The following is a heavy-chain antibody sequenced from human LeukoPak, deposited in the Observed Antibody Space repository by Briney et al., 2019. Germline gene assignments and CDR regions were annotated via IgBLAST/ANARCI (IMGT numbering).Heavy chain of an antibody. CDR1: GGTFSSYA. CDR3: AANIDYGDYPFDY. J-gene: IGHJ4*02. D-gene: IGHD4-17*01. V-gene: IGHV1-69*13. Sequence: ASVKVSCKASGGTFSSYAISWVRQAPGQGLEWMGGIIPIFGTANYAQKFQGRVTITADESTSTAYMELSSLRSEDTAVYYCAANIDYGDYPFDYWGQGTLVTVSS. CDR2: IIPIFGTA.